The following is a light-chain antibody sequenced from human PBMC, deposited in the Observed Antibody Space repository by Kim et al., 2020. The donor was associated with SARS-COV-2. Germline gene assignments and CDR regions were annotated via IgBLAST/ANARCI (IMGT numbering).Light chain of an antibody. J-gene: IGKJ5*01. V-gene: IGKV1-5*01. CDR1: QSIGGW. CDR2: DAS. Sequence: IQLTQSPSTLSASVGDRVTITCRASQSIGGWLAWYQQKPGKAPKLLIYDASSVESGVPSRFSGSGSGTEFTLTISSLQPDDSATYYYQRHSTYPITFGQGTRLEIK. CDR3: QRHSTYPIT.